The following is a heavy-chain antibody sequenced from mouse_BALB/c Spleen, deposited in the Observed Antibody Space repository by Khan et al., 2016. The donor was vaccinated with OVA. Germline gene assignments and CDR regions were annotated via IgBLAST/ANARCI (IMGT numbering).Heavy chain of an antibody. CDR2: IWAGGST. Sequence: QVQLKESGPGLVAPSQSLSITCTVYGYSLTRYGVHWVRQPPGKGLEWLGLIWAGGSTNYNWALMSRLSISIYNSNSLVFLIMNSLQTDDTALYYCARSKYLARYWGEGTTLTVSS. D-gene: IGHD3-3*01. V-gene: IGHV2-9*02. CDR1: GYSLTRYG. CDR3: ARSKYLARY. J-gene: IGHJ2*01.